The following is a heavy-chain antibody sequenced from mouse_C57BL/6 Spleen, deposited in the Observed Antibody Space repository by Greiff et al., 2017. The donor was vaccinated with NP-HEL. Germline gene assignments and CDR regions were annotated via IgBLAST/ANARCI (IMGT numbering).Heavy chain of an antibody. D-gene: IGHD2-4*01. J-gene: IGHJ2*01. CDR2: IHPNSGST. Sequence: QVQLQQSGAELVKPGASVQLSCKASGYTFTSYWMHWVKQRPGQGLEWIGMIHPNSGSTNYNEKFKSKATLTVDKSSSTAYMQLSSLTSEYSAVYYCARVSRSTMITTYFDYWGQGTTLTVSS. CDR1: GYTFTSYW. CDR3: ARVSRSTMITTYFDY. V-gene: IGHV1-64*01.